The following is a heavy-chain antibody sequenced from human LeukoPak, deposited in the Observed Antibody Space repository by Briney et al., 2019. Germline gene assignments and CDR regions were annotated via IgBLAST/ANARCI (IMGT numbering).Heavy chain of an antibody. CDR3: AYMVRGASDY. CDR1: GFTFSGYS. J-gene: IGHJ4*02. Sequence: GGSLRLSCAASGFTFSGYSMNWVRQAPGKGLEWVSSISSSSSYIYYADSVKGRFTISRDNAKNSLYLQMNSLRAEDTAVYYCAYMVRGASDYWGQGTLVTVSS. D-gene: IGHD3-10*01. CDR2: ISSSSSYI. V-gene: IGHV3-21*01.